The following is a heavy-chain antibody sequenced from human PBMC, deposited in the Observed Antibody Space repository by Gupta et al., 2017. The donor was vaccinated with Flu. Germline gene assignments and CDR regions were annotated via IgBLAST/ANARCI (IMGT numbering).Heavy chain of an antibody. CDR3: AKDLMSLAILENFFDF. J-gene: IGHJ4*02. Sequence: EVQLLESGGGLVQPGGCLRLSCAASGFTFSTYAMSWVRQAPGKGLEWVSTISGGAGSTYYADSVQGRFTISRDNSKNMLFLQMNSLRAEDTALYYCAKDLMSLAILENFFDFWGQGTLVTVSS. CDR1: GFTFSTYA. CDR2: ISGGAGST. V-gene: IGHV3-23*01. D-gene: IGHD3-3*01.